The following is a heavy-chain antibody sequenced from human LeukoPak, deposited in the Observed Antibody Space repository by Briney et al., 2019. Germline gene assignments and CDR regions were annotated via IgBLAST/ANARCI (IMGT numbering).Heavy chain of an antibody. V-gene: IGHV4-38-2*01. CDR1: GYSISSGYY. CDR2: IYHSGST. CDR3: ASLGLLWFGESGDY. Sequence: SETLSLTCAVSGYSISSGYYWGWIRQPPGKGLEWIGSIYHSGSTYYNPPLKSRVTISVDTSKNQFSLKLSAVTAGDTAVYYCASLGLLWFGESGDYWGQGTLVTVSS. D-gene: IGHD3-10*01. J-gene: IGHJ4*02.